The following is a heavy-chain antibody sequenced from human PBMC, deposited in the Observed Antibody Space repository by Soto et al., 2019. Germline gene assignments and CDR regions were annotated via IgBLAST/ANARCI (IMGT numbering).Heavy chain of an antibody. Sequence: SQTLSLTCAISGDSVSGNSAAWNWIRQSPSIGLEWLGRTYYRSRGYNDYAVFVKSRITVTPDTSKNQFSLHLNSVTPADTAVYYCASEFTYYLSSASYLDYSGQGALVTVCS. J-gene: IGHJ4*02. CDR3: ASEFTYYLSSASYLDY. CDR2: TYYRSRGYN. CDR1: GDSVSGNSAA. V-gene: IGHV6-1*01. D-gene: IGHD3-16*01.